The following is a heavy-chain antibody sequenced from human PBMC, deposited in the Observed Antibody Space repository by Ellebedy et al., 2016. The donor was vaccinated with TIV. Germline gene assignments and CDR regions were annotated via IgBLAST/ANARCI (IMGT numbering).Heavy chain of an antibody. V-gene: IGHV3-30*18. J-gene: IGHJ6*02. CDR1: GFTLRTYG. CDR2: ISTDGRET. CDR3: AEEGGSSRGASGMDV. Sequence: PGGSLRLSCVASGFTLRTYGMHWVRQTPNKGLEWVAFISTDGRETYYIDSVKGRFPISRDISKNTLYLQMNSLRVDDTAVYYCAEEGGSSRGASGMDVWGQGTAVVVSS. D-gene: IGHD6-6*01.